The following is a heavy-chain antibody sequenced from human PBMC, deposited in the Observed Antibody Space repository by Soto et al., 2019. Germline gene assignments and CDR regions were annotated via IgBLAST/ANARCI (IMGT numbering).Heavy chain of an antibody. CDR1: GYTFTSYA. CDR3: ASKSTDGYCSSTSCSIDSYGMDV. J-gene: IGHJ6*02. V-gene: IGHV1-3*01. CDR2: INAGNGNT. D-gene: IGHD2-2*03. Sequence: QVQLVQSGAEVKKPGASVKVSCKASGYTFTSYAMHWVRQAPGQRLEWMGWINAGNGNTKYSQKFQGRVTITRDTSASTAYMELSSLRSEDTAVYYCASKSTDGYCSSTSCSIDSYGMDVWGQGTTVTVSS.